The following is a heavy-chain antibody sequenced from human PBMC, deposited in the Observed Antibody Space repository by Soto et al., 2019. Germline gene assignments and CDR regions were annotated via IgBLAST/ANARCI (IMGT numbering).Heavy chain of an antibody. Sequence: PGGTRRLSGAPSALALRKAWINWVSKATGKGLEWVGRIRITAHGGTTDFAAPGRGRLDITRDDSRNMVYMQMNSLNTEDTAVYYCTTDSYTTMIVVRFDYWGHGTLVTVSS. CDR3: TTDSYTTMIVVRFDY. V-gene: IGHV3-15*07. CDR1: ALALRKAW. D-gene: IGHD3-22*01. J-gene: IGHJ4*01. CDR2: IRITAHGGTT.